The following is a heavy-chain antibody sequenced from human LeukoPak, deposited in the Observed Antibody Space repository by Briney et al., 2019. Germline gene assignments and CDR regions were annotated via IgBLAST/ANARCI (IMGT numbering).Heavy chain of an antibody. V-gene: IGHV1-69*04. J-gene: IGHJ4*02. D-gene: IGHD6-13*01. CDR2: IIPILGIA. CDR3: ARDTGRIAAAGSHFDY. Sequence: SVKVSCKASGGTFSSYAISWVRQAPGQGLEWMGRIIPILGIANYAQKFQGRTADKSTSTACMELSSLRSEDTAVYYCARDTGRIAAAGSHFDYWGQGTLVTVSS. CDR1: GGTFSSYA.